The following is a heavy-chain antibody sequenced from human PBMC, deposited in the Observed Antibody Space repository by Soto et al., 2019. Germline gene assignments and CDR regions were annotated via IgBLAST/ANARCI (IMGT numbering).Heavy chain of an antibody. D-gene: IGHD5-12*01. CDR3: TARDGYNLSFDY. CDR1: GFTFSNAW. Sequence: GGSLRLSCAASGFTFSNAWMNWVRQAPGKGLEWVGRIKSKTDGGTTDYAAPVKGRFTISRDDSKNTLYLQMNSLKTEDTAVYYCTARDGYNLSFDYWGQGTLVTISS. V-gene: IGHV3-15*07. J-gene: IGHJ4*02. CDR2: IKSKTDGGTT.